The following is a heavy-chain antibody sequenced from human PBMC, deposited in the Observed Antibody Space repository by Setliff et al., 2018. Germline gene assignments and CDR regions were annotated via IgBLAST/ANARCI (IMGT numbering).Heavy chain of an antibody. V-gene: IGHV3-23*01. D-gene: IGHD3-22*01. CDR3: AKNRHESSGYNFHF. CDR2: ITGSGGGT. CDR1: GFTFSSYA. J-gene: IGHJ4*02. Sequence: PGGSLRLSCAASGFTFSSYAMSWVRQAPGKGLEWVSLITGSGGGTYYADSVKGRLTIPRDNSKNTPYLQMNRRRAEDTAVYYCAKNRHESSGYNFHFWGQGTLVTVSS.